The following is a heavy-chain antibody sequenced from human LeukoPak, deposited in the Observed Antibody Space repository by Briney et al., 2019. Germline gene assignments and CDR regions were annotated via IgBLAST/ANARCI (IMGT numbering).Heavy chain of an antibody. CDR3: GRAFPPLRTSSAGDL. J-gene: IGHJ4*02. Sequence: PGGSLRLSCSASGFPFSDYDMNGVRQAPGKGLEWVSSISGLSSYTYYGESVKGRFSISRDNAKNSLYLQMNSLGAEDTATYYCGRAFPPLRTSSAGDLWGQGILVTVSS. CDR2: ISGLSSYT. V-gene: IGHV3-21*01. D-gene: IGHD1-1*01. CDR1: GFPFSDYD.